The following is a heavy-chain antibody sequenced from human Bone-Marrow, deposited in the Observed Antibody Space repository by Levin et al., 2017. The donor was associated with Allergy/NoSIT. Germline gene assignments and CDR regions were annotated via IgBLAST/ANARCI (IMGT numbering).Heavy chain of an antibody. CDR1: GFTFSSYS. D-gene: IGHD2-2*01. Sequence: PGGSLRLSCAASGFTFSSYSMNWVRQAPGKGLEWVSSISSSSSYIYYADSVKGRFTISRDNAKNSLYLQMNSLRAEDTAVYYCARKYCSSTSCYPPDYWGQGTLVTVSS. CDR3: ARKYCSSTSCYPPDY. J-gene: IGHJ4*02. V-gene: IGHV3-21*01. CDR2: ISSSSSYI.